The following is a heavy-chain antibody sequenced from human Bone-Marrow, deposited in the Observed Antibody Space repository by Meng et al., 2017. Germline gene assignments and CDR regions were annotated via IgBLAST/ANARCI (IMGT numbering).Heavy chain of an antibody. V-gene: IGHV3-23*05. CDR2: INKDGDNR. J-gene: IGHJ5*02. CDR3: ANDAGCTTATMFDR. CDR1: GFTFSSCG. D-gene: IGHD4-17*01. Sequence: GESLKISCVASGFTFSSCGMAWGRQAPGKGLEWVSTINKDGDNRHSADSVKGRFIISRANSKDTFYLQRNSLRAEDTAVYYCANDAGCTTATMFDRWGQGTLVTVSS.